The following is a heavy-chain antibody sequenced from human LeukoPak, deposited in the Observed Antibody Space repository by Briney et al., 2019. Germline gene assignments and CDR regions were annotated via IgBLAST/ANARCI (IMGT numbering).Heavy chain of an antibody. D-gene: IGHD2-2*02. V-gene: IGHV4-4*07. CDR1: GGSISSYY. Sequence: SETLSLTCTVSGGSISSYYWSWIRQPAGKGLEWIGRIYTSGSTNYDPSLKSRVTMSVDTSKNQFSLKLSSVTAADTAVYYCARDSPTAIPMNYWGQGTLVTVSS. CDR2: IYTSGST. CDR3: ARDSPTAIPMNY. J-gene: IGHJ4*02.